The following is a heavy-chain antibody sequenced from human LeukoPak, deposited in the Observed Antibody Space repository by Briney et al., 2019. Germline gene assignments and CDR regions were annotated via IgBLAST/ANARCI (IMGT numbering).Heavy chain of an antibody. Sequence: PSETLSLTCTVSGGSVSSSTYYWGWIRQPPGKGLEWIGSTYYSGSTYYNPSLKSRLTISMDTSKNQFSLKLSSVTAADTAVYYCSTTTRGWYGVGDYWGQGTLVTVSS. D-gene: IGHD6-19*01. J-gene: IGHJ4*02. V-gene: IGHV4-39*01. CDR1: GGSVSSSTYY. CDR3: STTTRGWYGVGDY. CDR2: TYYSGST.